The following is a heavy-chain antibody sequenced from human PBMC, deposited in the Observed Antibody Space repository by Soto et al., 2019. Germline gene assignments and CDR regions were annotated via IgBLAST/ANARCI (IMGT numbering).Heavy chain of an antibody. Sequence: QVQLVQSGAEVKKPGASVKVSCKASGYTFTSYGISWVRQASGQGLEWMGWISAYNGNTKYEQKYQGRVTMTTDTSTSTAYMELRSXXXXXXXXXXXXXXXXXXXXXXGWFDPWGQGTLVTV. CDR2: ISAYNGNT. CDR1: GYTFTSYG. CDR3: XXXXXXXXXXXGWFDP. J-gene: IGHJ5*02. V-gene: IGHV1-18*01.